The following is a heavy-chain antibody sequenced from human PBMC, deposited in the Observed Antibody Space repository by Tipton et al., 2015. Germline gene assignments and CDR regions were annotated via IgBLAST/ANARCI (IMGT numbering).Heavy chain of an antibody. V-gene: IGHV4-59*01. CDR2: IYYDGST. CDR1: GGSISSYY. J-gene: IGHJ2*01. D-gene: IGHD3-22*01. Sequence: LRLSCTVSGGSISSYYWSWIRQPPGKGLEWIGYIYYDGSTNYNPSLKSRVTISVDTSKNQFTLNLSSVTAADTAVYYCARVRYDSSGYRNWYFDLWGRGTLATVSS. CDR3: ARVRYDSSGYRNWYFDL.